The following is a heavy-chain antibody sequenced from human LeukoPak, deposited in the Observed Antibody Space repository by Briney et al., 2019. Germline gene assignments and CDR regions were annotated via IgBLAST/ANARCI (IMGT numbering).Heavy chain of an antibody. Sequence: PGGSLRLSCAASGFTFSSYGMSWVRQTPGKGLEWVSVISGSDDNTYYADSVKGRFTISRDNSKNTLYLQMNSLRAEDTAVYYCAKAKRGIAAAGNDYWGQGTLVTVSS. V-gene: IGHV3-23*01. D-gene: IGHD6-13*01. J-gene: IGHJ4*02. CDR3: AKAKRGIAAAGNDY. CDR2: ISGSDDNT. CDR1: GFTFSSYG.